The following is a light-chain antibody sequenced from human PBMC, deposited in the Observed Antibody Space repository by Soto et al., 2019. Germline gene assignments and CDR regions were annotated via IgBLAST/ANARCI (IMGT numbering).Light chain of an antibody. J-gene: IGKJ3*01. V-gene: IGKV1-8*01. CDR1: QGISSY. CDR2: AAS. CDR3: QQYYSSLT. Sequence: IQMTQSPSSFSASTGDRVTITCRASQGISSYLAWYQQKPGKAPKLLIYAASTLQSGVPSRFSGSGSGTDFTLTISCLQSEDFATYYCQQYYSSLTFGPGTKVDIK.